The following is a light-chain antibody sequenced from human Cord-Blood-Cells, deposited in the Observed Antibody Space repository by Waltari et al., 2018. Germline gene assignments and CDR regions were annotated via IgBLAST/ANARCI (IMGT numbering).Light chain of an antibody. CDR3: SSYTSSSSYV. Sequence: QSSLTQPASVSGSPGQSITISCTRTSSDVVGYNFVSSYQQPPANAPKLMIYDVSKRPSGVSNRFSGSKSGNTASLTISGLQAEDEADYYCSSYTSSSSYVFGTGTKVTVL. CDR1: SSDVVGYNF. V-gene: IGLV2-14*01. J-gene: IGLJ1*01. CDR2: DVS.